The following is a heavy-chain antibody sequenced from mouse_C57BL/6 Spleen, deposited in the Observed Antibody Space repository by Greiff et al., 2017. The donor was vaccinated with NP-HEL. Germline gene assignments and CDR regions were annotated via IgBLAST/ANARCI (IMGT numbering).Heavy chain of an antibody. CDR2: INPRNGGT. Sequence: VQLQQSGTELVKPGASVKLSCKASGYTFTGYWMHWVKQRPGQGLEWIGSINPRNGGTNYNEKFKSKATLTVDKSSSTAYMQLSSLTSEDSAVYFCASGSRCGDFDIGGRGTAVTVTA. CDR3: ASGSRCGDFDI. CDR1: GYTFTGYW. D-gene: IGHD1-1*01. V-gene: IGHV1-53*01. J-gene: IGHJ1*03.